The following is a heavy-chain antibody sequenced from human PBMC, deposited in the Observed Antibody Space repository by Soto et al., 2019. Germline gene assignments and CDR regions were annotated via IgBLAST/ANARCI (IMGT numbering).Heavy chain of an antibody. CDR2: IYWDDDK. CDR1: GFSLSTSGVG. Sequence: SGPTLVNPTQTLTLTCTFSGFSLSTSGVGVGWIRQPPGKALEWLALIYWDDDKRYSPSLRSRLTINKDTSKNQVVLTMTNMDPVDTATYYCIQSRCGGDCLQSYASHYYYAMDVWGQGTTVTVS. V-gene: IGHV2-5*02. J-gene: IGHJ6*02. CDR3: IQSRCGGDCLQSYASHYYYAMDV. D-gene: IGHD2-21*02.